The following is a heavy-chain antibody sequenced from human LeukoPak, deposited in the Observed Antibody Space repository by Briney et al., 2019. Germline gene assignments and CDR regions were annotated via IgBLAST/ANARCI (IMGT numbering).Heavy chain of an antibody. J-gene: IGHJ6*02. CDR1: GFTFRNYA. D-gene: IGHD3-3*01. CDR2: INSDGSST. V-gene: IGHV3-74*01. Sequence: GGSLRLSCEASGFTFRNYAIHWVRQAPGKGLVWVSRINSDGSSTSYADSVKGRFTISRDNAKNTLYLQMNSLRAEDTAVYYCARGYYDFWSGDMDVWGQGTTVTVSS. CDR3: ARGYYDFWSGDMDV.